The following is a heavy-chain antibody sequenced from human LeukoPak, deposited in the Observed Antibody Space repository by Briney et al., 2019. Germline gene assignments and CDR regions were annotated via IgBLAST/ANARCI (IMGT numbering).Heavy chain of an antibody. CDR1: GFTFSSYA. CDR3: ARGRGSSWGQTYYFDY. CDR2: ISSNGGST. Sequence: GGSLRLSCAASGFTFSSYAMHWVRQAPGKGLEYVSAISSNGGSTYYANSVKGRFTISRDNSKNTLYLQMGSLRAEDMAVYYCARGRGSSWGQTYYFDYWGQGTLVTVSS. D-gene: IGHD6-13*01. J-gene: IGHJ4*02. V-gene: IGHV3-64*01.